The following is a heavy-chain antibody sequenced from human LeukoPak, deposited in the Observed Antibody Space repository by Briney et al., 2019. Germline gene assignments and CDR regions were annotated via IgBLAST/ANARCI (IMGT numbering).Heavy chain of an antibody. V-gene: IGHV3-23*01. CDR1: GITFSTYA. J-gene: IGHJ4*02. CDR3: VMRYYYGSGSYIPYYFDY. D-gene: IGHD3-10*01. Sequence: GGSLRLSCAASGITFSTYAMNWVRQAPGKGLEWVSVISGSAASTSYADSVKGRFTISRDNSRNTLYLQMSSLRAEDTAVYYCVMRYYYGSGSYIPYYFDYWGQGTLVTVSS. CDR2: ISGSAAST.